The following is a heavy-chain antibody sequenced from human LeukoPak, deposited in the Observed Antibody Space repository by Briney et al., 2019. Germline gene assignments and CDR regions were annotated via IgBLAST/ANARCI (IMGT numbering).Heavy chain of an antibody. D-gene: IGHD3-3*01. CDR2: IIPIFGTA. Sequence: GASVKVSCKASGYTFTSYGISWVRQAPGQGLEWMGGIIPIFGTANYAQKFQGRVTITADESTSTAYMELSSLRSEDTAVYYCARLRFWAYDYWGQGTLVTVSS. V-gene: IGHV1-69*13. CDR3: ARLRFWAYDY. J-gene: IGHJ4*02. CDR1: GYTFTSYG.